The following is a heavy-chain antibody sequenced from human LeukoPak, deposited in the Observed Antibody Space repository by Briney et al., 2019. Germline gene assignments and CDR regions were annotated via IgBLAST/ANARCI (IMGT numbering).Heavy chain of an antibody. V-gene: IGHV4-38-2*01. CDR2: IYYSGST. CDR3: ALYYYDSSGYYYAGYLQH. D-gene: IGHD3-22*01. CDR1: GYSISSGYY. J-gene: IGHJ1*01. Sequence: SETLSLTCAVSGYSISSGYYWGWIRQPPGKGLEWIGSIYYSGSTYYNSSLKSRVTISVDTSKNQFSLKLSSVTAADTAVYYCALYYYDSSGYYYAGYLQHWGQGTLVTVSS.